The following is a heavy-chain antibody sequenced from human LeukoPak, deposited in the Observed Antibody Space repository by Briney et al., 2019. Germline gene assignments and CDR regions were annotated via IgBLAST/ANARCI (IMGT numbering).Heavy chain of an antibody. D-gene: IGHD4-17*01. Sequence: PSETLSLTCTVSGGSISSYYWSWIRQPPGKGLEWIGYIYYSGSTNYNPSLKSRVTISVDTSKNQFSLKLSSVTAADTAVYYCASFQDYGDYYFDYWGQGTLVTVSS. CDR1: GGSISSYY. CDR3: ASFQDYGDYYFDY. J-gene: IGHJ4*02. CDR2: IYYSGST. V-gene: IGHV4-59*01.